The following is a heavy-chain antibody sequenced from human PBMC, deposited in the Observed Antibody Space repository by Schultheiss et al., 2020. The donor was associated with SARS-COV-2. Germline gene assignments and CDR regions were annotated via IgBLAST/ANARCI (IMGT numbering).Heavy chain of an antibody. D-gene: IGHD3-3*01. CDR2: ISAYNGNT. CDR3: ARDPGDEWHRGVYAFDI. V-gene: IGHV1-18*01. J-gene: IGHJ3*02. CDR1: GGTFSSYA. Sequence: ASVKVSCKASGGTFSSYAISWVRQAPGQGLEWMGWISAYNGNTNYAQKLQGRVTMTTDTSTSTAYIELRSLRSDDTAVYYCARDPGDEWHRGVYAFDIWGQATMVTVSS.